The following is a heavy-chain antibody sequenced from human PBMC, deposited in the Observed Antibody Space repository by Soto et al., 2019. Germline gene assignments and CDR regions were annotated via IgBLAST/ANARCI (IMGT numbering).Heavy chain of an antibody. V-gene: IGHV1-18*01. CDR3: ASGAYYYGSGSYSDWSYYFDY. J-gene: IGHJ4*02. CDR1: GYTFTSYG. Sequence: ASVKVSCKASGYTFTSYGISWVRQAPGQGLEWMGWISAYNDNTNYAQKLQGRVTMTTDTSTSTAYMELRSLRSDDTAVYYCASGAYYYGSGSYSDWSYYFDYWGQGTLVTVSS. D-gene: IGHD3-10*01. CDR2: ISAYNDNT.